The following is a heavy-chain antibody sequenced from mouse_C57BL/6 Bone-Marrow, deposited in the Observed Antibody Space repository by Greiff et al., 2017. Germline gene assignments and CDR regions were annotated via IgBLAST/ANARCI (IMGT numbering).Heavy chain of an antibody. J-gene: IGHJ2*01. CDR1: GYTFTSYW. Sequence: VQLQQSGAELAKPGASVTLSCKASGYTFTSYWMHWVKQRPGQGLEWIGYINPSSGYTKYNQKFKDKATLTADTSSITAYMQLSSLTYEDSAVYYCARSEYFDYWGQGTTLTVSS. V-gene: IGHV1-7*01. CDR3: ARSEYFDY. CDR2: INPSSGYT.